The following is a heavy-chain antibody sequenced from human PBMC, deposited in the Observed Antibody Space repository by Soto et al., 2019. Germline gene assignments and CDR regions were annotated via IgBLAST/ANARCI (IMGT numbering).Heavy chain of an antibody. CDR1: GFTFSSYA. CDR3: ARVHPHGSGSYNVPLYYYGMDV. D-gene: IGHD3-10*01. J-gene: IGHJ6*02. Sequence: PGGSLRLSCAASGFTFSSYAMHWVRQAPGKGLEWVAVISHDGSNKYYADSVKGRFTISRDNSKNTLYLQMNSLRTEDTAVYHYARVHPHGSGSYNVPLYYYGMDVWGQGTTVTVSS. CDR2: ISHDGSNK. V-gene: IGHV3-30-3*01.